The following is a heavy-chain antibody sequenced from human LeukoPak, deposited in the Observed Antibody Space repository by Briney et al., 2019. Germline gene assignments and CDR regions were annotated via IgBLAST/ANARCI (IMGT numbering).Heavy chain of an antibody. V-gene: IGHV4-34*01. CDR3: ARAKVVLGTFYYSHAMDV. CDR2: INHRGST. Sequence: PSETLSLTCAVYGGSLSGYSWSWVRQPPGKGLEWIGEINHRGSTNYNPSLKSRVTISVDTSKNQFSLRLNSVTAADTAAYYCARAKVVLGTFYYSHAMDVWGHGTMVTVSS. D-gene: IGHD2-15*01. CDR1: GGSLSGYS. J-gene: IGHJ6*02.